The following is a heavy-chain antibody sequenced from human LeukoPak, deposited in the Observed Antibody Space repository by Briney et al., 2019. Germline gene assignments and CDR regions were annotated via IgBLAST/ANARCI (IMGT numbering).Heavy chain of an antibody. D-gene: IGHD5/OR15-5a*01. Sequence: PGRSLRLSCAASGFTFSSYGMHWVRQAPGKGLEWVALISYDGRNKHHADSVKGRFTISRDNSKNTLYLQMNSLRAEDTAVYYCAKDLYEAMGLDYWGQGTLVTVSS. J-gene: IGHJ4*02. CDR1: GFTFSSYG. CDR2: ISYDGRNK. V-gene: IGHV3-30*18. CDR3: AKDLYEAMGLDY.